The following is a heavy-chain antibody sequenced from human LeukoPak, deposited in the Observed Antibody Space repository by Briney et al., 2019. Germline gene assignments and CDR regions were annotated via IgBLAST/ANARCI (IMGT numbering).Heavy chain of an antibody. CDR3: ARYCSSTSCREGFDY. Sequence: SETLSLTCTVSGGSISSYYWSWIRQPPGKGLEWNGYIYYSGSTNYNPSLKSRVTISVDTSKNQFSLKLSSVTAADTAVYYCARYCSSTSCREGFDYWGQGTLVTVSS. CDR2: IYYSGST. V-gene: IGHV4-59*01. D-gene: IGHD2-2*01. J-gene: IGHJ4*02. CDR1: GGSISSYY.